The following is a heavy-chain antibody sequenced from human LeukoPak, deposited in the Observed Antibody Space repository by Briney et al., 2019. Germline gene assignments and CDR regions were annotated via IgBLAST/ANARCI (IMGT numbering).Heavy chain of an antibody. Sequence: PGGSLRLSCAASGFTFSRFWMHWVRQAPGKGLVWVSRINTDASNTIYADSVKGRFTISRDNAKNTLYLQMNSLRAEDTAVYYCARDFHWGQGTLVTVSS. CDR2: INTDASNT. D-gene: IGHD2/OR15-2a*01. J-gene: IGHJ4*02. CDR3: ARDFH. CDR1: GFTFSRFW. V-gene: IGHV3-74*01.